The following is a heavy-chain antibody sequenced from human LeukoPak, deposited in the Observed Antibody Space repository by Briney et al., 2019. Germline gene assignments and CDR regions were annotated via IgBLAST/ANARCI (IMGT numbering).Heavy chain of an antibody. D-gene: IGHD4-23*01. CDR2: INHSGST. V-gene: IGHV4-34*01. CDR3: ARGRDAVVTLGPNWFDP. CDR1: GGSFSVYY. Sequence: SETLSLTCAVYGGSFSVYYWSWIRQPPGKGLEWIGEINHSGSTNYNPSLKSRVTISVDTSKNQFSLKLSSVTAADTAVYYCARGRDAVVTLGPNWFDPWGQGTLVTVSS. J-gene: IGHJ5*02.